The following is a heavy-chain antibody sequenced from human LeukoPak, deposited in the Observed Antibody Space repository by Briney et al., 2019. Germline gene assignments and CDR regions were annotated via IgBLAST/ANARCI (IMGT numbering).Heavy chain of an antibody. CDR3: ANTPYSSGWYLFDY. CDR2: ISSSGSTI. V-gene: IGHV3-11*04. Sequence: PGGSLRLSCAASGFTFSDYYMSWIRQAPGKGLEWVSYISSSGSTIYYADSVKGRFTISRDNAKNSLYLQMNSLRAEDTAVYYCANTPYSSGWYLFDYWGQGTLVTVSS. CDR1: GFTFSDYY. D-gene: IGHD6-19*01. J-gene: IGHJ4*02.